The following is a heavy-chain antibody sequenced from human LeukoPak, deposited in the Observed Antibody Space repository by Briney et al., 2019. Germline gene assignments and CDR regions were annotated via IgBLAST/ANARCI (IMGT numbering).Heavy chain of an antibody. Sequence: GGSLRLSCAASGFTFSDYYMRWLRQAPGKGLEWVSYISSSGSTIYYADSVKGRFTISRDNAKNSLYLQMNSLRAEDTAVYYCARGGYFDWLLYFDYWGQGTLVTVSS. V-gene: IGHV3-11*01. D-gene: IGHD3-9*01. CDR3: ARGGYFDWLLYFDY. J-gene: IGHJ4*02. CDR2: ISSSGSTI. CDR1: GFTFSDYY.